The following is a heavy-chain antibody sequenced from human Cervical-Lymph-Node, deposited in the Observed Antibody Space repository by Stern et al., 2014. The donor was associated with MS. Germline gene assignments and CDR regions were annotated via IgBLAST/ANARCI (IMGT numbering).Heavy chain of an antibody. V-gene: IGHV3-7*01. CDR2: INKDGSEK. CDR1: GFTFSHYW. J-gene: IGHJ4*02. D-gene: IGHD4-17*01. Sequence: EVQLVESGGGLVQPGGSLRLSCAGSGFTFSHYWMTWVRQAPGKGLEWVASINKDGSEKYYVDSLTGRFTSPRDNAKNSLYLQMTSLKADDTAVYYCARKTTAKNWGQGTLVTVSS. CDR3: ARKTTAKN.